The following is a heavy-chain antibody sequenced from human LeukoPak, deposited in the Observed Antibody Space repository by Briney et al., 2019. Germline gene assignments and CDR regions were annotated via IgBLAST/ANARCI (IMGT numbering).Heavy chain of an antibody. CDR2: MNPNSGNT. V-gene: IGHV1-8*01. CDR3: ARGPEGWLEDY. Sequence: GASVKVSCKASGYTFTSYDINWVRQATGQGLEWMGWMNPNSGNTGYAQEFQGRVTMTRNTSISTAYMELSSLRSEHAAVYYLARGPEGWLEDYWGQGTLVTVPS. J-gene: IGHJ4*02. CDR1: GYTFTSYD. D-gene: IGHD3-9*01.